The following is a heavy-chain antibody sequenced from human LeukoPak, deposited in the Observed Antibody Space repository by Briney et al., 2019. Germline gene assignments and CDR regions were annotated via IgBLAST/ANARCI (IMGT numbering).Heavy chain of an antibody. J-gene: IGHJ4*02. CDR1: GFTFSSYG. CDR2: IWYDGSNK. Sequence: PGGSLRLSCAASGFTFSSYGMHWVRQAPGKGLEWVAVIWYDGSNKYYADSVKGRFTISRDNSKNTLYLQMNSLRAEDTAVYYCARSHSSGYCFDYWGQGTLVTVSS. V-gene: IGHV3-33*01. CDR3: ARSHSSGYCFDY. D-gene: IGHD3-22*01.